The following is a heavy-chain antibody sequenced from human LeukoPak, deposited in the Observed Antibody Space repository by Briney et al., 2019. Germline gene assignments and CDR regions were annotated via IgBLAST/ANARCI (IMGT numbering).Heavy chain of an antibody. D-gene: IGHD3-10*01. CDR1: GFTFSSAW. Sequence: GGSLRLSCAASGFTFSSAWMSWVRQAPGKGLEWVGRIKSKTDGGTTDYAAPVKGRFSISRDDSINTMNLQMNSLKNEDTAVYYCTLPWGSGSYSDYWGQGTLVTVSS. J-gene: IGHJ4*02. CDR2: IKSKTDGGTT. CDR3: TLPWGSGSYSDY. V-gene: IGHV3-15*01.